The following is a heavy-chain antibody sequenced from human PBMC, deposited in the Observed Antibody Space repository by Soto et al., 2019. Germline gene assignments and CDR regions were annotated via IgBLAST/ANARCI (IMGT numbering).Heavy chain of an antibody. J-gene: IGHJ4*02. CDR2: MTGSGGFT. CDR1: VFSFSAYA. V-gene: IGHV3-23*01. D-gene: IGHD5-12*01. CDR3: AKGKCDPNRYAFDS. Sequence: GSLTLSCASSVFSFSAYAMSCDRHAPGKWLEWVSGMTGSGGFTYYADSVKGRFTISRDNSKNTLYVQMNSQRAEDTSVYYCAKGKCDPNRYAFDSWGQGTLVIVSS.